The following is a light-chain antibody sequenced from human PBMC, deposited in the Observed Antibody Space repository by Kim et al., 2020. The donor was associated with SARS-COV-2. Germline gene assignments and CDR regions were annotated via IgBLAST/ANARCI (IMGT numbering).Light chain of an antibody. V-gene: IGLV3-1*01. J-gene: IGLJ2*01. CDR1: KLGDKY. CDR2: QDS. CDR3: QAWDSSTAEV. Sequence: SYELTQPPSVSVSPGQTASITCSGDKLGDKYACWYQQKPGQSPVLVIYQDSKRPSGIPEQFSGSNSGNTATLTISGTQAMDEADYYCQAWDSSTAEVFGGGTQLTVL.